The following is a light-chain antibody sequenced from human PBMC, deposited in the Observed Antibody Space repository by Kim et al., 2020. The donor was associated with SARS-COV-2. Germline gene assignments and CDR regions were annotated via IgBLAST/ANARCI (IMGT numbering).Light chain of an antibody. CDR2: GKN. V-gene: IGLV3-19*01. J-gene: IGLJ3*02. CDR3: NSRDSSGNPRWV. Sequence: SSELTQDPAVSVALGQTVRITCQGDSLRSYYASWYQQKPGQAPVLVIYGKNNRPSGIPDRFSGSSSGNTASLTITGAQAEDEADDYCNSRDSSGNPRWVF. CDR1: SLRSYY.